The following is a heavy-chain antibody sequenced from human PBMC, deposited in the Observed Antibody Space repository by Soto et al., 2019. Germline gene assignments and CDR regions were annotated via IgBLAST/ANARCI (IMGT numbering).Heavy chain of an antibody. CDR3: ARERPDGARLDP. CDR2: IYYSGST. V-gene: IGHV4-30-4*01. Sequence: PSETLSLTCTVSGGSISRGDYYWSWIRQPPGKGLEWIGYIYYSGSTHYNPSLKSRVTISVDTSKNQFSLKLSSVTAADTAVYYCARERPDGARLDPWGQGTLVTLSS. CDR1: GGSISRGDYY. D-gene: IGHD6-6*01. J-gene: IGHJ5*02.